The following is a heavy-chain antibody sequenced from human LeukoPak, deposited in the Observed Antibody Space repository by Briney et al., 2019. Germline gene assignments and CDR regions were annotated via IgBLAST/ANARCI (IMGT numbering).Heavy chain of an antibody. J-gene: IGHJ4*02. D-gene: IGHD3-10*01. Sequence: SVKVSGKASGGTFSSYAISWVRQAPGQGLEWMGWIIPIFGTANYAQKFQGRVTITADKSTSTAYMELSSLRSEDTAVYYCARTGAYGSGSYSIMGTFDYWGQGTLVTVSS. CDR3: ARTGAYGSGSYSIMGTFDY. CDR1: GGTFSSYA. CDR2: IIPIFGTA. V-gene: IGHV1-69*06.